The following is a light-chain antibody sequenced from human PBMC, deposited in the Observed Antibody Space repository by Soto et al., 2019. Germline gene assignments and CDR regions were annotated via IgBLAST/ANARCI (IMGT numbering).Light chain of an antibody. CDR3: AAWDDSLNGAV. CDR2: IHN. CDR1: SSNIGSNT. J-gene: IGLJ7*01. Sequence: QAVVTQPPSASGTPGQSVTISCSGSSSNIGSNTVNWYHQLPGTTPKPLIHIHNQRPSGVPARFSGSKSGTSASLAISGLQSEDEADYYCAAWDDSLNGAVFGGGTQLTVL. V-gene: IGLV1-44*01.